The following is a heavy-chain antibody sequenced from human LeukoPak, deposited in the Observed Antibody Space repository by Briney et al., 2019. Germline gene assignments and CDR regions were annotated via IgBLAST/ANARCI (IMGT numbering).Heavy chain of an antibody. V-gene: IGHV4-4*07. CDR1: GGSISSPY. D-gene: IGHD6-13*01. CDR3: ARGVGSSSSNWFDP. Sequence: RPSETLSLTCTVSGGSISSPYWSWIRQSPGKGLEWIGRIDTSGKTNYNPSLKSRVTISIDKSKRQFSLKVNSVTAADTAVYYCARGVGSSSSNWFDPWGQGALVTVYS. CDR2: IDTSGKT. J-gene: IGHJ5*02.